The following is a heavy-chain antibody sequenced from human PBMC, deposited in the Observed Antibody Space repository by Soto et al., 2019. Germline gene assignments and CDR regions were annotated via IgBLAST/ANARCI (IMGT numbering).Heavy chain of an antibody. V-gene: IGHV1-24*01. Sequence: ASVKVSCKVSGYTLTELSMHWVRQAPGKGLEWMGGFDPEDGETIYAQKFQGRVTMTEDTSTDTAYMELSSLRSEDTAVYYCATYNIAAAFYVLAVCGQGTTVTVSS. J-gene: IGHJ6*02. CDR1: GYTLTELS. CDR3: ATYNIAAAFYVLAV. D-gene: IGHD6-13*01. CDR2: FDPEDGET.